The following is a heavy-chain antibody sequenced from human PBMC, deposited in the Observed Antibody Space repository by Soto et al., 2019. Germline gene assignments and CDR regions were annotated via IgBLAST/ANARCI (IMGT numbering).Heavy chain of an antibody. J-gene: IGHJ4*02. CDR1: GYIVTRYR. V-gene: IGHV5-10-1*01. D-gene: IGHD3-16*01. CDR3: ARLPVLSLVAVWGFDY. Sequence: GQAVQISEEVCGYIVTRYRSRWVRQIPGKGLEWMGRMDPTDSYPDYSPSFQGHVTISVDKSINTAYLQWSSLKASDSAMYYCARLPVLSLVAVWGFDYWGLGTLVTVSS. CDR2: MDPTDSYP.